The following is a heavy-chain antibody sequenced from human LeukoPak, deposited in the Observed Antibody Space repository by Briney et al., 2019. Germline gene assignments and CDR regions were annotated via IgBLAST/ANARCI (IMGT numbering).Heavy chain of an antibody. J-gene: IGHJ4*02. D-gene: IGHD5-18*01. CDR2: IKQDGSET. CDR1: GFTFSNYW. V-gene: IGHV3-7*04. CDR3: ARGIQLNYYFDY. Sequence: SGGSLRLSCAASGFTFSNYWMSWVRQAPGKGLEWVANIKQDGSETHYVDSVKGRFTISRDNAKNSLYLQMNSLRAEDTAVYYCARGIQLNYYFDYWGQGTLVTVSS.